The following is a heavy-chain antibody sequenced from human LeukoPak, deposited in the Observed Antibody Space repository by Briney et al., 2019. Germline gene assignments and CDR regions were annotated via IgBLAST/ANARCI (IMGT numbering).Heavy chain of an antibody. CDR2: INHSGST. V-gene: IGHV4-34*01. Sequence: PSETLSLTCAVYGGSFSGYYWSWIRQPPGKGLEWIGEINHSGSTNYNPSLKSRVTISVDTSKNQFSLKLSSVTAADTAVYYCARGRYSGSGTRGFDYWGQGTLVTVSS. J-gene: IGHJ4*02. CDR3: ARGRYSGSGTRGFDY. CDR1: GGSFSGYY. D-gene: IGHD3-10*01.